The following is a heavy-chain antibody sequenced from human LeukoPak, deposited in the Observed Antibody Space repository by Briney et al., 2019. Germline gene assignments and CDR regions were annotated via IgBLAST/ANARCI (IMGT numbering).Heavy chain of an antibody. CDR1: GGSFSGYY. D-gene: IGHD4-17*01. CDR3: ARDNVHDYGDYGWFDP. V-gene: IGHV4-34*01. Sequence: SETLSLTCAVYGGSFSGYYWSWIRQPPGKGLEWIGEINHNGSTNYNPSLKSRVTISVDTSKNQFSLKLSSVTAADTAVYYCARDNVHDYGDYGWFDPWGQGTLVTVSS. CDR2: INHNGST. J-gene: IGHJ5*02.